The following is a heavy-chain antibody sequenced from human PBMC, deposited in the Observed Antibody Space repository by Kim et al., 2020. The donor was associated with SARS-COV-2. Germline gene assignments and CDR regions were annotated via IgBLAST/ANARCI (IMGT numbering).Heavy chain of an antibody. CDR1: GFTFSSYW. Sequence: GGSLRLSCAASGFTFSSYWMHWVRQAPGKGLVWVSRINSDGSSTSYADSVKGRFTISRDNAKNTLYLQMNSLRAEDTAVYYCASLEPSGWYLGYWGQGTLVTVSS. J-gene: IGHJ4*02. CDR2: INSDGSST. V-gene: IGHV3-74*01. CDR3: ASLEPSGWYLGY. D-gene: IGHD6-19*01.